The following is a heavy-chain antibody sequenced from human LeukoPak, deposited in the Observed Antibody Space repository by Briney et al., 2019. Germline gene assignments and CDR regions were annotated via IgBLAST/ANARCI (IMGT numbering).Heavy chain of an antibody. V-gene: IGHV4-38-2*02. CDR1: GYSISRGYY. CDR2: IYHTGST. J-gene: IGHJ4*02. D-gene: IGHD6-19*01. Sequence: SETLSLTCSVSGYSISRGYYWGWIRQPPGNGLEWIGNIYHTGSTYYNPSLRSRVTISVDTSKNQFFLKLTSVTAADTAVYYCARGLEGYSAGWSRFFEYWGQGTLATVSS. CDR3: ARGLEGYSAGWSRFFEY.